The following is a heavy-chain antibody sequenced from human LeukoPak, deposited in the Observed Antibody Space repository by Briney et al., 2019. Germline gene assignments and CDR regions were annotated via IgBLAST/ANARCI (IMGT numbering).Heavy chain of an antibody. CDR1: GFTFSSYA. CDR2: ISYDGSNK. D-gene: IGHD3-22*01. V-gene: IGHV3-30*04. CDR3: AKGHGDSDGYYYFDY. Sequence: GGSLRLSCAASGFTFSSYAMHWVRQAPGKGLEWVAVISYDGSNKYYADSVKGRFTISRDNSKNTLYLQMNSLRAEDTAVYYCAKGHGDSDGYYYFDYWGQGILVTVSS. J-gene: IGHJ4*02.